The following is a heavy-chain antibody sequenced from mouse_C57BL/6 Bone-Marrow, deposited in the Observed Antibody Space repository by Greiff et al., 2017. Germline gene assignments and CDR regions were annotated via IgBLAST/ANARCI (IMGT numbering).Heavy chain of an antibody. Sequence: QVTLNESGPGILQPSQTLSLTCSFSGFSLSTLGLGVGWIRQPSGKGLEWLAHIWWDDDNYYNPALKSRLTISKDTYKNQVFLKIAMVDTADTSTYYGARIRADGDYDFWYFDVWGTGTTVTVSS. CDR3: ARIRADGDYDFWYFDV. D-gene: IGHD2-13*01. CDR2: IWWDDDN. V-gene: IGHV8-8*01. CDR1: GFSLSTLGLG. J-gene: IGHJ1*03.